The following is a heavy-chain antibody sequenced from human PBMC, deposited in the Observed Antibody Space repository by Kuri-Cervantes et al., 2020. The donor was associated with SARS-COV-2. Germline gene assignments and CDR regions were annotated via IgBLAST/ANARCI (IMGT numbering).Heavy chain of an antibody. CDR1: RYTFTSYY. CDR3: ATSPVVYGDPITYYYYYGMDV. D-gene: IGHD4-17*01. V-gene: IGHV1-46*01. CDR2: INPSGGST. J-gene: IGHJ6*02. Sequence: ASVQVSCKASRYTFTSYYMHLVRQAPGQGLDWMGIINPSGGSTSYAQKFQGRVTMTRDTSTGTVYMELSSLRSEDTAVYYCATSPVVYGDPITYYYYYGMDVWGQGTTVTVSS.